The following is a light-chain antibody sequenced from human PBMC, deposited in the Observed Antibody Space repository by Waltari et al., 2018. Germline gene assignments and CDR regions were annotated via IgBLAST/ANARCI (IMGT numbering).Light chain of an antibody. CDR2: ASS. CDR1: QGLSNY. Sequence: DIQMTQSPSSLSASVGDRVTITCRASQGLSNYLAWYQQKPGKVPKLLIYASSTLQSVVPSRFSGSGSGTDFTLTISSLQPEDVATYYCQKYNSSPRTFGQGTKVEIK. V-gene: IGKV1-27*01. CDR3: QKYNSSPRT. J-gene: IGKJ1*01.